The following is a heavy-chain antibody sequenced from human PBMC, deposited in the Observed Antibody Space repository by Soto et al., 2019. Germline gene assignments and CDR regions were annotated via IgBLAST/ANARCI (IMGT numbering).Heavy chain of an antibody. D-gene: IGHD2-15*01. J-gene: IGHJ6*02. CDR2: ISSSGSTI. CDR1: GFTFSSYE. CDR3: ARDWYCSGGSCSYGMDV. Sequence: GGSLRLSCAASGFTFSSYEMNWVRQAPGEGLEGVAYISSSGSTIYYADSVKGRFTISRDNAKNSLYLQMNSLRAEETAVYYCARDWYCSGGSCSYGMDVWGQGTTVTVSS. V-gene: IGHV3-48*03.